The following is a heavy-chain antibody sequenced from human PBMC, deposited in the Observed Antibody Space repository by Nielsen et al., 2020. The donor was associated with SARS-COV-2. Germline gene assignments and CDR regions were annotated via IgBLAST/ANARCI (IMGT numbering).Heavy chain of an antibody. V-gene: IGHV1-18*01. J-gene: IGHJ4*02. CDR3: ARESLWGSSALVRSPFDY. CDR1: GYTFTSYG. Sequence: ASVKVSCKASGYTFTSYGISWVRQAPEQGLEWMGWISAYNGNTNYAQKLQGRVTMTTDTSTSTAYMELSRLRSDDTAVYYCARESLWGSSALVRSPFDYWGQGTLVTVSS. CDR2: ISAYNGNT. D-gene: IGHD3-16*01.